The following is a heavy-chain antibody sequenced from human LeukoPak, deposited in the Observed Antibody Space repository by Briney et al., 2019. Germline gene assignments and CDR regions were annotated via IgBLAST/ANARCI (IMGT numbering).Heavy chain of an antibody. CDR3: ARTLRYFNWLLELGYYYYMDV. CDR1: GYTFTSYD. Sequence: ASVKVSCKASGYTFTSYDINWVRQATGQGLEWMGWMNPNSGNTGYAQKFQGRVTMTRNTSISTAYMELSSLRSEDTAVYYCARTLRYFNWLLELGYYYYMDVWGKGTTVTISS. D-gene: IGHD3-9*01. J-gene: IGHJ6*03. CDR2: MNPNSGNT. V-gene: IGHV1-8*01.